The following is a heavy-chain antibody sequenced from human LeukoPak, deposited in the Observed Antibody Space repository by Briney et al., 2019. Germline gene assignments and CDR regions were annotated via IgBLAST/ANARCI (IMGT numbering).Heavy chain of an antibody. Sequence: GGSLRLSCAGSGFSFNSYWMTWVRQAPGKGLEWVSVIHKNAITYYADTVKGRFTISRDNSKNMLYLQMNSLRAEDTAVYYCARSLRVRGVPDYMDVWGKGTTVIISS. CDR3: ARSLRVRGVPDYMDV. CDR2: IHKNAIT. V-gene: IGHV3-53*01. J-gene: IGHJ6*03. CDR1: GFSFNSYW. D-gene: IGHD3-10*02.